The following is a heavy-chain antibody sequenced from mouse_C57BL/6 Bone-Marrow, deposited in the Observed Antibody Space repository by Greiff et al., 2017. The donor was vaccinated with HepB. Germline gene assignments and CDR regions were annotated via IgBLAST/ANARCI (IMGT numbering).Heavy chain of an antibody. V-gene: IGHV5-4*01. CDR3: ARDVHYYGSSYFDY. D-gene: IGHD1-1*01. J-gene: IGHJ2*01. CDR1: GFTFSSYA. Sequence: EVQLVESGGGLVKPGGSLKLSCAASGFTFSSYAMSWVRQTPEKRLEWVATISDGGSYTYYPDNVKGRFTISRDNAKNNLYLQMSHLKSEDTAMYYCARDVHYYGSSYFDYWGQGTTLTVSS. CDR2: ISDGGSYT.